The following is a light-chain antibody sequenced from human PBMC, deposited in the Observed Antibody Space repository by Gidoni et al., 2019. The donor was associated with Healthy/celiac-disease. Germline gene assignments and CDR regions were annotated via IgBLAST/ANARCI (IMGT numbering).Light chain of an antibody. CDR2: AAS. CDR1: QSISSY. Sequence: DIQITHSPSSLSASVGDRVTITCRASQSISSYLHWYQQKPGKAPKLLIYAASSVQSGVPSRFSGSGSGTDFTLTISSLQPEDFATYYCQQSNSTPALTFGGGTKVEIK. V-gene: IGKV1-39*01. CDR3: QQSNSTPALT. J-gene: IGKJ4*01.